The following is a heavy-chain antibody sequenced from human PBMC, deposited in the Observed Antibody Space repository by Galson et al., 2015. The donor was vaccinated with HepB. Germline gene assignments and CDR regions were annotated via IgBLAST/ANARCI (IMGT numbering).Heavy chain of an antibody. Sequence: SLRLSCAASGFTFSSYSMNWVRQAPGKGLEWVSSISSSSSYIYYADSVKGRFTISRDNAKNSLYLQMNSLRAEDTAVYYCARVLHLGAPNLGYGMDVWGQGTTVTVSS. D-gene: IGHD1-26*01. J-gene: IGHJ6*02. CDR2: ISSSSSYI. V-gene: IGHV3-21*01. CDR3: ARVLHLGAPNLGYGMDV. CDR1: GFTFSSYS.